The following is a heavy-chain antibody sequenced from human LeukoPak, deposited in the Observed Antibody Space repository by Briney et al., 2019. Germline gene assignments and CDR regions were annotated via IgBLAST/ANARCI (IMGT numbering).Heavy chain of an antibody. CDR2: INHNGNVN. J-gene: IGHJ6*02. V-gene: IGHV3-7*03. Sequence: PGGSLRLSCSASGFTFSNYYMHWARQAPGKGLEWVASINHNGNVNYYVDSVKGRFTISRDNAKNSLYLQMSNLRAEDTAVYFCARGGGLDVWGQGATVTVSS. CDR3: ARGGGLDV. CDR1: GFTFSNYY. D-gene: IGHD3-16*01.